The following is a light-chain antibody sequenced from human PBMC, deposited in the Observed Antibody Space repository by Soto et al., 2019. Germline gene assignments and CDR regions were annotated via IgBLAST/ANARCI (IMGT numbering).Light chain of an antibody. CDR2: DVY. V-gene: IGLV2-14*01. CDR3: SSYTTTSTFV. Sequence: QSALTQPASVSGSPGQSITISCTGTSSDVGGYDYVSWFQQYPGKAPSLMLYDVYRRPSGVSYRFSGSKSGNTASLTISGLQAEDEADYYCSSYTTTSTFVFGGGTKLTVL. J-gene: IGLJ2*01. CDR1: SSDVGGYDY.